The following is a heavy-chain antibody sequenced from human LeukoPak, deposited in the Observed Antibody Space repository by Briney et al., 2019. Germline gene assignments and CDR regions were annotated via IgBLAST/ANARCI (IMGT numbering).Heavy chain of an antibody. J-gene: IGHJ4*02. D-gene: IGHD6-19*01. Sequence: AGGSLRLSCAASGFTFSSYEMNWVRQAPGKGLEWVSYISESSSTIYYADSVKGRFTISRDNAKNSLYLQMNSLRAEDTGVYYCVISSGWKGGYYFDFWGQGTLVTVSA. CDR2: ISESSSTI. V-gene: IGHV3-48*03. CDR3: VISSGWKGGYYFDF. CDR1: GFTFSSYE.